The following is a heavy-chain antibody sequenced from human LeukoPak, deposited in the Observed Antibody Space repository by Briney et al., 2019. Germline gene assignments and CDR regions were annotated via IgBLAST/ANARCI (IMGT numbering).Heavy chain of an antibody. CDR2: ISYPART. Sequence: SETLSLTCTVSGGSLTSTSSFWGWLRQSPGKGLEWIGSISYPARTYYNPSLKTRITMSLDASKNQFSLRLDSVAAADTALYFCASPGSGYYYAADWGQGTLVTVSS. CDR1: GGSLTSTSSF. V-gene: IGHV4-39*01. CDR3: ASPGSGYYYAAD. D-gene: IGHD3-22*01. J-gene: IGHJ4*02.